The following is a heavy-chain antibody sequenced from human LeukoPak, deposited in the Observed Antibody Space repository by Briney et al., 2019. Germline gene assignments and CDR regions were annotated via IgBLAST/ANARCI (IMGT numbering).Heavy chain of an antibody. J-gene: IGHJ4*02. V-gene: IGHV1-69*13. Sequence: SVKVSFKASGGTFSSYAISWVRQAPGQGLEWMGGIIPIFGTANYAQKFQGRVTITSDESTSTAYMELSSLRSEDTAVYYCARNSLSGYSYGEIDYWGQGTLVTVSS. CDR2: IIPIFGTA. D-gene: IGHD5-18*01. CDR3: ARNSLSGYSYGEIDY. CDR1: GGTFSSYA.